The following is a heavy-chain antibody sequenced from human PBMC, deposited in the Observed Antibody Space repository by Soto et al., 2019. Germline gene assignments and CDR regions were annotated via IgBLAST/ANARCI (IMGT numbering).Heavy chain of an antibody. CDR2: IIPILGIA. V-gene: IGHV1-69*02. CDR3: ARGSNWNSAIHWFDP. CDR1: GGTFSSYT. Sequence: SVKVSCKASGGTFSSYTISWVRQAPGQGLEWMGRIIPILGIANYAQKFQGRVTITADKSTSTAYMELSSLRSEDTAVYYCARGSNWNSAIHWFDPWGQGTLVTVSS. J-gene: IGHJ5*02. D-gene: IGHD1-7*01.